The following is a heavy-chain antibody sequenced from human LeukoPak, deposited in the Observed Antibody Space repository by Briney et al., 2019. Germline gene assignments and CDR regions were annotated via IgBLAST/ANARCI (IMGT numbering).Heavy chain of an antibody. CDR1: GYTFTSYG. J-gene: IGHJ4*02. CDR2: ISAYNGNT. CDR3: ASGSVVGETDY. Sequence: ASVKVSCKASGYTFTSYGISWVRQAPGQGLEWMGWISAYNGNTNYAQKLQGRVTMTTDTSTSTAHMELRSLRSDDPAVYYCASGSVVGETDYWGQGTLVTVSS. D-gene: IGHD2-15*01. V-gene: IGHV1-18*01.